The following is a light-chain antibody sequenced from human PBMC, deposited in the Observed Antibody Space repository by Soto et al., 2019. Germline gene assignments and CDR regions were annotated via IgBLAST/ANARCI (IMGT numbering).Light chain of an antibody. V-gene: IGLV2-8*01. J-gene: IGLJ2*01. Sequence: QSAPTQPPSASGSPGQSATISCTGTSSDVGGYNYVSWYQQYPGKAPKLMIYEVSKRPSGVPDRFSGSKSGNTASLTVSGLQAEDEADYCCSSYAGSSTWVFGGGTKLTVL. CDR1: SSDVGGYNY. CDR3: SSYAGSSTWV. CDR2: EVS.